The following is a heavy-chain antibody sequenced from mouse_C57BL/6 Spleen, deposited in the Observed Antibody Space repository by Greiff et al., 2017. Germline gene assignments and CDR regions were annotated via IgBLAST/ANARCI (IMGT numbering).Heavy chain of an antibody. V-gene: IGHV5-9*01. CDR2: ISGGGGNT. Sequence: EVKLEESGGGLVKPGGSLTLSCAASGFTFSSYTMSWVRQTPEKRLEWVATISGGGGNTYYPDSVKGRFTISRDNAKNTLYLQMSSLRSEDTALYYCARHNYYGSSYGYFDYWGQGTTLTVSS. D-gene: IGHD1-1*01. CDR3: ARHNYYGSSYGYFDY. CDR1: GFTFSSYT. J-gene: IGHJ2*01.